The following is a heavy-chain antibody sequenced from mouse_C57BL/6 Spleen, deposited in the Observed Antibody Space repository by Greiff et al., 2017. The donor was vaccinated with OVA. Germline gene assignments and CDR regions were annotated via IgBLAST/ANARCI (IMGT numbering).Heavy chain of an antibody. V-gene: IGHV5-9-1*02. CDR2: ISSGGDYI. Sequence: EVHLVESGEGLVKPGGSLKLSCAASGFTFSSYAMSWVRQTPEKRLEWVAYISSGGDYIYYADTVKGRFTISRDNARNTLYLQMSSLKSEDTAMYYCTREVVATGYFDVWGTGTTVTDSS. J-gene: IGHJ1*03. D-gene: IGHD1-1*01. CDR3: TREVVATGYFDV. CDR1: GFTFSSYA.